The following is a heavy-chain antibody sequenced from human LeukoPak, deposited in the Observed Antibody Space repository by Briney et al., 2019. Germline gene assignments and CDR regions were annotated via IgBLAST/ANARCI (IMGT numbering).Heavy chain of an antibody. CDR1: GGSISSSSYY. CDR2: IYYSGST. Sequence: SETLSLTCTVSGGSISSSSYYWGWIRQPPGKGLEWIGSIYYSGSTYYNPSLKSRVTISVDTSKNQFSLKLSSVTAADTAVYYCARDRSSYGNYYYGMDVWGQGTTVTVSS. V-gene: IGHV4-39*07. J-gene: IGHJ6*02. D-gene: IGHD5-12*01. CDR3: ARDRSSYGNYYYGMDV.